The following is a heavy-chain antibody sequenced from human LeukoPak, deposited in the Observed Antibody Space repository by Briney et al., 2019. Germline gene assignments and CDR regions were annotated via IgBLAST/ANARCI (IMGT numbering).Heavy chain of an antibody. V-gene: IGHV4-34*01. CDR1: GGSFSGYY. CDR3: ARIGYDYVWGSYRPLDY. J-gene: IGHJ4*02. D-gene: IGHD3-16*02. Sequence: SETLSLTCAVYGGSFSGYYWSWIRQPPGKGLEWIGEINHSGSTNYNPSLKGRVTISVDTSKNQFSLKLSSVTAADTAVYYCARIGYDYVWGSYRPLDYWGQGTLVTVSS. CDR2: INHSGST.